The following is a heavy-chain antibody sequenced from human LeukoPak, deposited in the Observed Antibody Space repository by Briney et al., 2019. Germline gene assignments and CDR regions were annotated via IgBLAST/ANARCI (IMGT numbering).Heavy chain of an antibody. V-gene: IGHV4-31*03. CDR2: IYYSGST. CDR3: ARDRRLPGYYFDY. Sequence: SETLSLTCTVSGGSISSGGYYWSWIRQHPGKGLEWIGYIYYSGSTYYNPSLKSRVTISVDTSKNQFSLKLSSVTAADTAVYYCARDRRLPGYYFDYWGQGTLVTVSS. D-gene: IGHD4-17*01. CDR1: GGSISSGGYY. J-gene: IGHJ4*02.